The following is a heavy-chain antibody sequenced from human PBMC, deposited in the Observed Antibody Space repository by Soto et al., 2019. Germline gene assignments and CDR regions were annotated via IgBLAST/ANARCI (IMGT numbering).Heavy chain of an antibody. Sequence: EVQLLESGGGLVQPGGSLRLSCAASGFTFSSYAMSWVRQAPGKGLEWVSGISGSGSNTYYADSVKGRLTISRDNSKNTLYLQMNSLRADDTAVYYCAKLVWGYCSSTSCYYFDYWGQGTLVTVSS. CDR2: ISGSGSNT. J-gene: IGHJ4*02. CDR3: AKLVWGYCSSTSCYYFDY. D-gene: IGHD2-2*01. CDR1: GFTFSSYA. V-gene: IGHV3-23*01.